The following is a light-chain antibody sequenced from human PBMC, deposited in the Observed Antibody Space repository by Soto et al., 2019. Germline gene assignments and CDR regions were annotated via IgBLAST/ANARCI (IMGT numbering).Light chain of an antibody. CDR1: QSISRY. Sequence: DIQMTQSPSSLSASIGDRVTITCRASQSISRYLNWCQQKPGKAPKLLIYAASSLQSGVPSRFSGSRSGTDFTLTISSLQPEDFATYYCTQSYSTPWTFGQGTKVEIK. CDR2: AAS. CDR3: TQSYSTPWT. J-gene: IGKJ1*01. V-gene: IGKV1-39*01.